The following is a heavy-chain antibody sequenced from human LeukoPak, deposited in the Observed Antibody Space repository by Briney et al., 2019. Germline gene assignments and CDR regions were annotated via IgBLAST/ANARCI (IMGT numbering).Heavy chain of an antibody. CDR3: ARELRTFDS. V-gene: IGHV3-21*06. Sequence: GGSLRLSCATSGFTFNRFSFRWVRQAPGKGLEWVASIYVTGNYINYADSVKGRVTISRDNAKNSVYLQMNSLRAEDTAVYYCARELRTFDSWGQGTLVTVSS. D-gene: IGHD3-16*01. J-gene: IGHJ4*02. CDR1: GFTFNRFS. CDR2: IYVTGNYI.